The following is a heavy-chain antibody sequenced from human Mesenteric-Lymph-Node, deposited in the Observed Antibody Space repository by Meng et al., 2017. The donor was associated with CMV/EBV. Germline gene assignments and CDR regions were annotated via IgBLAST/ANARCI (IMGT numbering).Heavy chain of an antibody. V-gene: IGHV2-5*02. CDR2: IYCDDDK. CDR1: GFSPSTSGVG. Sequence: QNTLKESGPTLVKPTQTLTLTCTFSGFSPSTSGVGVGWIRQPPGKALEWLALIYCDDDKRYRPSLKSRITLTKETSKPQVVLTMTNIDPVAIATYYCAHSSGIAPVGPFYFDYWGQGTLVTVSS. D-gene: IGHD6-13*01. J-gene: IGHJ4*02. CDR3: AHSSGIAPVGPFYFDY.